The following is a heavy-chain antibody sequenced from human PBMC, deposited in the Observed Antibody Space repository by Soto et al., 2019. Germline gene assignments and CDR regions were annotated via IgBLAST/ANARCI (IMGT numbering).Heavy chain of an antibody. V-gene: IGHV3-23*01. CDR2: ISGSGGST. Sequence: PGGSLRLSCAASGFTFSSYAMSWVRQAPGKGLEWVSAISGSGGSTYYADSVEGRFTISRDNSKNTLYLQMNSLRAEDTAVYYCAKFRGSSGHYYYYGMDVWGQGTTVTVSS. D-gene: IGHD3-22*01. CDR3: AKFRGSSGHYYYYGMDV. J-gene: IGHJ6*02. CDR1: GFTFSSYA.